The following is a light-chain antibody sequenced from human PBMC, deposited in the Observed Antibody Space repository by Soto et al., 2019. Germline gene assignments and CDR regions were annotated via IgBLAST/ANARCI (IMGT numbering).Light chain of an antibody. V-gene: IGLV1-44*01. J-gene: IGLJ1*01. CDR2: NNN. CDR3: AAWDDSLNGYV. Sequence: QSVLTQPPSASGTPGQRVTISCSGGSSNIGTNAVNWYQQLPGTAPKLLIYNNNQRPSGVPDRFSGSKSGTLASLAISGFQSEDEADYYCAAWDDSLNGYVFGTGTKVTVL. CDR1: SSNIGTNA.